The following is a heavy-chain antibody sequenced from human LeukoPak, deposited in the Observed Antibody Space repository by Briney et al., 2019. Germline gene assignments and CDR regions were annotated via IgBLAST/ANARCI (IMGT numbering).Heavy chain of an antibody. CDR1: GFTFTSYA. D-gene: IGHD3-3*01. V-gene: IGHV3-23*01. CDR2: ISGNGGTT. J-gene: IGHJ4*02. CDR3: AKDRAIFGVVTVLDY. Sequence: GGSLRLSCAASGFTFTSYAMSWVRQAPRKGLEWVSVISGNGGTTYYADSVKGRFTISRDNSKNTLSLQMNSLRAEDTAVYYCAKDRAIFGVVTVLDYWGQGTLVTVSS.